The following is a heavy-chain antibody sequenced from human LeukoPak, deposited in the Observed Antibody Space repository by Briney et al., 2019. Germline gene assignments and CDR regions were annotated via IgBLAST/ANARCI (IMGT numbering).Heavy chain of an antibody. CDR1: GITFINAW. Sequence: GGPLRLSCAASGITFINAWMNWVRQAPGKGLEWVGRIKSRSDGGTTDYATPVKGRFTISRDDPKATVYLQMDSLKIEDTAVYYCTTPLTTVTTLPFDSWGQGTLVTVSS. V-gene: IGHV3-15*01. J-gene: IGHJ4*02. D-gene: IGHD4-17*01. CDR3: TTPLTTVTTLPFDS. CDR2: IKSRSDGGTT.